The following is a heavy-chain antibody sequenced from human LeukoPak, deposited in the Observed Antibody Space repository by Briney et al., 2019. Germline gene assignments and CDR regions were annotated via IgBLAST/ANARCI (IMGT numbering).Heavy chain of an antibody. CDR1: GLTFSSYG. CDR3: AKGGWFGEFVPLDY. V-gene: IGHV3-33*06. D-gene: IGHD3-10*01. CDR2: IWYDGSNK. J-gene: IGHJ4*02. Sequence: AGRSLRLFCAASGLTFSSYGMHWVRQAPGKGLEWVAVIWYDGSNKYYADSVKGRFTISRGNSKNTLYLQMNSLRAEDTAVYYCAKGGWFGEFVPLDYWGQGTLVTVSS.